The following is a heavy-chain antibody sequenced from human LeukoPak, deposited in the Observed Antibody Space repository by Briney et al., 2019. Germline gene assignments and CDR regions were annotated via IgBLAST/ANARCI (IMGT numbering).Heavy chain of an antibody. CDR2: ISTSSSSI. Sequence: PGGSLRLSCAASGFTFSDYYMSWIRQTPGKGLEWVSGISTSSSSIYYRDSVKGRFTISRDNSKNSLYLQINSLRVEDTAVYYCARDQSYYRVWGQGTLVTVSS. CDR1: GFTFSDYY. CDR3: ARDQSYYRV. D-gene: IGHD1-14*01. J-gene: IGHJ4*02. V-gene: IGHV3-11*01.